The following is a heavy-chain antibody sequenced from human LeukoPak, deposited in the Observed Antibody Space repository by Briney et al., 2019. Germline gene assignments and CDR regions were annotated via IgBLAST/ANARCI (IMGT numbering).Heavy chain of an antibody. V-gene: IGHV3-30*02. D-gene: IGHD6-6*01. CDR2: IRYDGSNK. J-gene: IGHJ6*03. CDR3: AKDDPRPRYYYYMDV. CDR1: GFTFSSYG. Sequence: GGSLRLSCAASGFTFSSYGMHWVRQAPGKGLEWVAFIRYDGSNKYYADSVKGRFTISRDNSKNTLYLQMNSLRAEDTAVYYCAKDDPRPRYYYYMDVWGKGTTVTVSS.